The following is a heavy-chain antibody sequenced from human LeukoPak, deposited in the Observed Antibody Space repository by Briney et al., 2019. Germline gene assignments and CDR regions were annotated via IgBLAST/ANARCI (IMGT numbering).Heavy chain of an antibody. CDR1: GFTFSSYD. D-gene: IGHD3-9*01. CDR2: IGTAGDT. V-gene: IGHV3-13*01. Sequence: GGSLRLSCAASGFTFSSYDMHWVRQATGKGLEWVSAIGTAGDTYYPGSVKGRFTISRDNAKNSLYLQMNSLRAEDTAVYYCARDYRPYYDILTGYGADPAFDIWGQGTMVTVSS. J-gene: IGHJ3*02. CDR3: ARDYRPYYDILTGYGADPAFDI.